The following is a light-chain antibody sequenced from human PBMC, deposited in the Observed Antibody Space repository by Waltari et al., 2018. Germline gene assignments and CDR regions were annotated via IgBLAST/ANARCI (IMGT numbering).Light chain of an antibody. CDR1: SRAVGGYNS. Sequence: QSALTQPRSASGSPGQSGPISCPGTSRAVGGYNSVSWYQQHPGKAPKLMIYDVSKRPSGVPDRFSGSKSGNTASLTISGLQAEDEADYYCCSYAGSYTWVFGGGTKLTVL. V-gene: IGLV2-11*01. J-gene: IGLJ3*02. CDR2: DVS. CDR3: CSYAGSYTWV.